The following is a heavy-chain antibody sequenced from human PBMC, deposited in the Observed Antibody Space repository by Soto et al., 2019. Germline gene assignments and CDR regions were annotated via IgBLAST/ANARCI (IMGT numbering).Heavy chain of an antibody. CDR2: ISSSSSYI. CDR1: GFTFSSYS. D-gene: IGHD3-22*01. J-gene: IGHJ1*01. V-gene: IGHV3-21*01. Sequence: XVSLGLSFAACGFTFSSYSMNWVRQAPGKGLEWVSSISSSSSYIYYADSVKGRFTISRDNAKNSLYLQMNSLRAEDTAVYYCARDPAYYYDSSGYEYFQHWGQRTLVTVSS. CDR3: ARDPAYYYDSSGYEYFQH.